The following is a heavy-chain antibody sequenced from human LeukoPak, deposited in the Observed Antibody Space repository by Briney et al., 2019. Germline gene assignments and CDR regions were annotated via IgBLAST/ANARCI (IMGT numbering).Heavy chain of an antibody. Sequence: PGGSLRLSCTASGFTFGDHGMGWVRQAPEKGLEWVGFIRRKVYGGTTEYAASVRGRFSISRDESKSIAYLEMNSLKTEDTAVYYCTRDKDWSYDYWGQGTLVTVSS. V-gene: IGHV3-49*04. CDR3: TRDKDWSYDY. CDR1: GFTFGDHG. CDR2: IRRKVYGGTT. J-gene: IGHJ4*02. D-gene: IGHD3/OR15-3a*01.